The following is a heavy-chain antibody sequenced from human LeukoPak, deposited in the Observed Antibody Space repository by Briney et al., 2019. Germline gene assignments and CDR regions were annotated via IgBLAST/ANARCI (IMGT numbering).Heavy chain of an antibody. D-gene: IGHD5-18*01. V-gene: IGHV3-21*01. CDR2: ISSSSSYI. Sequence: PGGSLRLSCAASGFTFSSYSMNWVRQAPGKGLEWVSSISSSSSYIYYADSVKGRFTISRDNAKNSLHLQMNSLRAEDTAVYYCARDYDGEYTANFDYWGQGTLVTVSS. CDR1: GFTFSSYS. J-gene: IGHJ4*02. CDR3: ARDYDGEYTANFDY.